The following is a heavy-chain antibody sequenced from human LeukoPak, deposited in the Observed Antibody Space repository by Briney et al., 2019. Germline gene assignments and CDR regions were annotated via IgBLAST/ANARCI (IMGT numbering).Heavy chain of an antibody. CDR3: ARQRSGSYYGDIDY. CDR1: GYNFTNYW. Sequence: GESLKISCKGSGYNFTNYWIAWVRQMPGKGLEWMGIIYPGDSYTRYSPSFQGQVTLSADKSINTAYLQWRSLKASDTAMFYCARQRSGSYYGDIDYWGQGTLVTVSS. J-gene: IGHJ4*02. D-gene: IGHD1-26*01. V-gene: IGHV5-51*01. CDR2: IYPGDSYT.